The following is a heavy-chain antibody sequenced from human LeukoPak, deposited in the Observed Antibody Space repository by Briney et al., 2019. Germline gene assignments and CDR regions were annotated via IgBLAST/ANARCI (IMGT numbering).Heavy chain of an antibody. Sequence: ASVKVSCKASGYTFTSYDINWVRQATGQGPEWMGWMNPNSGNTGSAQKFQGRVTMTRNTSIRTAYMELISLRSEDTAVYYCARGSSGWRTADYFDYWGQGTLVTVSS. D-gene: IGHD6-19*01. CDR1: GYTFTSYD. V-gene: IGHV1-8*01. J-gene: IGHJ4*02. CDR3: ARGSSGWRTADYFDY. CDR2: MNPNSGNT.